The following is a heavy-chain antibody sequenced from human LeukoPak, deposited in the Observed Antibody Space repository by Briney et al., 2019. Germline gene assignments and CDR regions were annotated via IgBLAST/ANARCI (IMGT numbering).Heavy chain of an antibody. V-gene: IGHV3-53*01. J-gene: IGHJ4*02. CDR2: ISNDGDT. CDR1: GFTVSSNY. CDR3: AHGSMYQLDY. Sequence: GGSLRLSCAASGFTVSSNYMSWVRQGPGKGLECVSVISNDGDTYYADSVKGRFTISRDTSKNTVSLQMNSLRAEDTAVYYCAHGSMYQLDYWGQGTLVTVSS. D-gene: IGHD2-2*01.